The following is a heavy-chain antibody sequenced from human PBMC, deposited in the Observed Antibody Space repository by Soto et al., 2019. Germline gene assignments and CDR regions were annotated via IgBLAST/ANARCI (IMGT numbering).Heavy chain of an antibody. J-gene: IGHJ4*02. D-gene: IGHD2-2*01. CDR1: GYSFTAYW. Sequence: PGESLKISCRASGYSFTAYWSTWVRQMPGKGLEWMATIDPSDSYVDYSPSFRGHVTLSVDRSITTVYLQWNSLKASDSAMYFCTRRASSSFYRFDFWGQGALVTVSS. V-gene: IGHV5-10-1*01. CDR3: TRRASSSFYRFDF. CDR2: IDPSDSYV.